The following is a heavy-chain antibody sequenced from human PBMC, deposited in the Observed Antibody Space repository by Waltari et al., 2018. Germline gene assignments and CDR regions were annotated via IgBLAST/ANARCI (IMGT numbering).Heavy chain of an antibody. CDR1: GFTFSSYW. V-gene: IGHV3-74*03. D-gene: IGHD1-1*01. CDR3: ARVSRRTYRSPVPGRHYYYGMDV. J-gene: IGHJ6*02. CDR2: ISSDASDT. Sequence: EEQLVESGGGLVQPGDSLRLSCAASGFTFSSYWMNWVRQAPGTGPLWVSRISSDASDTTYADSVKGRFTISRDNAKNTLYLQMNRLRAEDTAVYFCARVSRRTYRSPVPGRHYYYGMDVWGQGTTVTVSS.